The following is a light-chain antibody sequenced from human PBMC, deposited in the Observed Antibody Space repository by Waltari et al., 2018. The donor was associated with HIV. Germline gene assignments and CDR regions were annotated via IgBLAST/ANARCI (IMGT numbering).Light chain of an antibody. CDR3: QQSFSTAKYT. V-gene: IGKV1-39*01. J-gene: IGKJ2*01. CDR1: QSIGRH. CDR2: ATS. Sequence: DIQMTQSPSSLSASVADRVTISCRASQSIGRHLNWYQQKPGKAPKLLIYATSTLQSGVPSRFSGGGSGTDFTLTISSLQPEDFATYFCQQSFSTAKYTFGLGTKLEV.